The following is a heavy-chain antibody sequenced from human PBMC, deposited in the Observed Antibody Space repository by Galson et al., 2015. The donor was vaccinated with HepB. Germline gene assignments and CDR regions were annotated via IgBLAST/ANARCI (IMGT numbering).Heavy chain of an antibody. CDR2: VNHDGSEK. J-gene: IGHJ4*02. V-gene: IGHV3-7*03. CDR3: VGPMIRDGY. CDR1: GFTFSTFY. Sequence: SLRLSCAASGFTFSTFYMAWVRQAPGKGLEWVANVNHDGSEKYYVDSVRGRFTISRDNAKDSLYLQMNSLRAEDTAIYYCVGPMIRDGYLGQGTPVTVSS. D-gene: IGHD3-10*01.